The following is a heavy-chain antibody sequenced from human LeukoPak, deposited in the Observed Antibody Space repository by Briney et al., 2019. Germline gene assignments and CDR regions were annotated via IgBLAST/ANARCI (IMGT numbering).Heavy chain of an antibody. CDR3: ARGLLWFGGYYYYGMDV. CDR1: GGSISSGDYY. V-gene: IGHV4-30-4*01. J-gene: IGHJ6*02. Sequence: PSETLSLTCTVSGGSISSGDYYWSWIRQPPGKGLEWIVYIYYSGSTYYNPSLKSRVTISVDTSKNQFSLKLSSVTAADTAVYYCARGLLWFGGYYYYGMDVWGQGTTVTVSS. D-gene: IGHD3-10*01. CDR2: IYYSGST.